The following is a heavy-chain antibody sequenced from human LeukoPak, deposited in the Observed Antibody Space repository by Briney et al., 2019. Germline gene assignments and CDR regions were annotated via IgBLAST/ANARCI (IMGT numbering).Heavy chain of an antibody. CDR2: ISYDAVNK. Sequence: GRSLRLSCAASGFTFSNYGMHWVRQAPGKGLEWVAFISYDAVNKYYADSVKGRFTISRDNSMNTLYLQMNTLRAEDTAVYYCAKGGDIVLGNYMDVWGTGTTVTVSS. D-gene: IGHD2-8*01. V-gene: IGHV3-30*18. J-gene: IGHJ6*03. CDR1: GFTFSNYG. CDR3: AKGGDIVLGNYMDV.